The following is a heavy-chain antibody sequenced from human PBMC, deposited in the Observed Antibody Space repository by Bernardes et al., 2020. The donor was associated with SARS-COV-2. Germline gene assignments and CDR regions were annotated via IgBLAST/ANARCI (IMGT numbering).Heavy chain of an antibody. Sequence: ASVKVSCKASGYTFTSYGISWVRQAPGQGLEWMGWISAYNGNTNYAQKLQGRVTMTTDTSTSTAYMELRSLRSDDTAVYYCARVAPIVVVVAATQGDYWGQGTLVTVSS. CDR3: ARVAPIVVVVAATQGDY. CDR1: GYTFTSYG. CDR2: ISAYNGNT. J-gene: IGHJ4*02. D-gene: IGHD2-15*01. V-gene: IGHV1-18*01.